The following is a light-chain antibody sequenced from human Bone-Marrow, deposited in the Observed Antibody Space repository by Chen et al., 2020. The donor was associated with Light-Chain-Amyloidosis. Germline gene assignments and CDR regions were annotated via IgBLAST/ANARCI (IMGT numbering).Light chain of an antibody. Sequence: SYELTQPPSVSVSPGQTARITCSGDDLPTKYAYWYQQKPGQAPVLVIHRDTERPSGISERFSDSSSGTTATLTSSGVQAEDEADYHCQSADSSGTYEVIFGGGTKLTVL. CDR3: QSADSSGTYEVI. CDR2: RDT. V-gene: IGLV3-25*03. J-gene: IGLJ2*01. CDR1: DLPTKY.